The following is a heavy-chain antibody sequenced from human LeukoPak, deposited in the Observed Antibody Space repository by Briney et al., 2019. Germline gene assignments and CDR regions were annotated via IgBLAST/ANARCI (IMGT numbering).Heavy chain of an antibody. J-gene: IGHJ4*02. CDR1: GLTFSDYY. CDR3: ARDAVAGSFDY. D-gene: IGHD6-19*01. CDR2: ISSSGSTI. V-gene: IGHV3-11*01. Sequence: PGGSLRLSCAASGLTFSDYYMSWIRQAPGKGLEWVSYISSSGSTIYYVDSVKGRFTISRDNAKNSLYLQMNSLRAEDTAVYYCARDAVAGSFDYWGQGTLVTVSS.